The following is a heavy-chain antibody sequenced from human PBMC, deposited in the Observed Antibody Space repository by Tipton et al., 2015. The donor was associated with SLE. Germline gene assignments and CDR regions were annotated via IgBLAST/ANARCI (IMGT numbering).Heavy chain of an antibody. Sequence: TLSLTCSVYGDSLSGQYWSWIRQPPGKGLEWIGEVFRGGSTNYSPSLESRVTITVDMSKNQFSLRLISVTAAETAVYYCARGCSSSTCEPFYFFGMDVWGQGTTVTVSS. D-gene: IGHD2-2*01. V-gene: IGHV4-34*01. CDR1: GDSLSGQY. CDR2: VFRGGST. CDR3: ARGCSSSTCEPFYFFGMDV. J-gene: IGHJ6*02.